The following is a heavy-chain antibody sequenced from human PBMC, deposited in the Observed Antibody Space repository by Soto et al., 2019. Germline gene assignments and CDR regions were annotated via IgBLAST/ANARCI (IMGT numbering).Heavy chain of an antibody. CDR3: AREGPYCSSTSCSPYYYMDV. V-gene: IGHV4-59*12. CDR1: GGSISSYY. J-gene: IGHJ6*03. CDR2: IYYTGST. Sequence: SETLSLTCTVSGGSISSYYWSCIRQPPGKGLEWIAYIYYTGSTNYNPSLKSRVTISIDTSKNQFSLKLSSVTAADTAVYYCAREGPYCSSTSCSPYYYMDVWGKGTTVTVSS. D-gene: IGHD2-2*01.